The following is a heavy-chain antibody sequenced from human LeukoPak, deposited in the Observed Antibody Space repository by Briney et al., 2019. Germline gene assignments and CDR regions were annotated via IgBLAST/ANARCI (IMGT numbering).Heavy chain of an antibody. Sequence: GGSLRLSCAAPGFTFSSYAMSWVRQAPGKGLEWVSAISGSGGSTYYADSVKGRFTISRDNSKNTLYLQMNSLRAEDTAVYYCANPPTLYTLGYCSGGSCTPEENYYYYGMDVWGQGTTVTVSS. D-gene: IGHD2-15*01. J-gene: IGHJ6*02. CDR3: ANPPTLYTLGYCSGGSCTPEENYYYYGMDV. V-gene: IGHV3-23*01. CDR1: GFTFSSYA. CDR2: ISGSGGST.